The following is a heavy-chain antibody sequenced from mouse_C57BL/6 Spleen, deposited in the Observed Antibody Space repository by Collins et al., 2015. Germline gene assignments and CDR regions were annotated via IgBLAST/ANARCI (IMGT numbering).Heavy chain of an antibody. CDR1: GYTFSSYW. V-gene: IGHV1-9*01. J-gene: IGHJ2*01. CDR2: ILPGSGST. CDR3: ARSHRYDDFDY. Sequence: QVQLQQSGAELMKPGASVKISCKATGYTFSSYWIEWVKQRPGHGLEWIGEILPGSGSTNYNEKFKGKATFTADTSSNTAYMQLSSLTSEDSAVYYCARSHRYDDFDYWGQGTTLTVSS. D-gene: IGHD2-14*01.